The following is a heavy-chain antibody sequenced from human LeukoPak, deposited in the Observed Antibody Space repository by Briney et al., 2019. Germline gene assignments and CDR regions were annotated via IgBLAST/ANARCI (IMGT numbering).Heavy chain of an antibody. J-gene: IGHJ4*02. CDR3: ARSGHYSLDN. Sequence: SETLSLTCAVSGSSIGSSEWWSWVRQPPGKGLEWIGEIYRSVSPTYNPSLESRVTISADKSNNQLSLKLTSVTAADTAVYYCARSGHYSLDNWGQGTLVTVSS. V-gene: IGHV4-4*02. D-gene: IGHD3-22*01. CDR1: GSSIGSSEW. CDR2: IYRSVSP.